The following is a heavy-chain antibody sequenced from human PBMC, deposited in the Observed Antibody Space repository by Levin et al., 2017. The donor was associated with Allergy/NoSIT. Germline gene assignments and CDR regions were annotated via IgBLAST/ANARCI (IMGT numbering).Heavy chain of an antibody. CDR2: INHSGST. V-gene: IGHV4-34*01. D-gene: IGHD4-23*01. J-gene: IGHJ6*02. CDR1: GGSFSGYY. CDR3: ARKKGGKVYYYYGMDV. Sequence: PSETLSLTCAVYGGSFSGYYWSWIRQPPGKGLEWIGEINHSGSTNYNPSLKSRVTISVDTSKNQFSLKLSSVTAADTAVYYCARKKGGKVYYYYGMDVWGQGTTVTVSS.